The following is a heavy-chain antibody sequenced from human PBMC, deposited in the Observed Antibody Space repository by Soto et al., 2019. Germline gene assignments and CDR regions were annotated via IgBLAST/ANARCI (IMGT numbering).Heavy chain of an antibody. J-gene: IGHJ6*02. CDR3: TLTMVRGVIIIGYYYGMDV. V-gene: IGHV3-73*01. Sequence: GGSLRLSCAASGFTFSGSAMHWVRQASGKGLEWVGRIRSKANSYATAYAASVKGRFTISRDDSKNTAYLQMNSLKTEDTAVYYCTLTMVRGVIIIGYYYGMDVWGQGTTVTVSS. CDR1: GFTFSGSA. CDR2: IRSKANSYAT. D-gene: IGHD3-10*01.